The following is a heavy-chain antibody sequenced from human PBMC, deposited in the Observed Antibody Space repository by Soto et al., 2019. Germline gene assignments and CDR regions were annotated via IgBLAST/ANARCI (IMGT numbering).Heavy chain of an antibody. D-gene: IGHD6-19*01. CDR3: AKDRSENFWVYYYAMDV. V-gene: IGHV3-23*01. CDR2: ISGSSSGT. J-gene: IGHJ6*02. CDR1: GFNFGAYA. Sequence: GGSLRLSCEASGFNFGAYAMSWVRQAPGKGLEWVSGISGSSSGTHYTDSVKGRFTISRDNSKNTVYLQMNSLRGEDTAVYYCAKDRSENFWVYYYAMDVWGQGTAVTVSS.